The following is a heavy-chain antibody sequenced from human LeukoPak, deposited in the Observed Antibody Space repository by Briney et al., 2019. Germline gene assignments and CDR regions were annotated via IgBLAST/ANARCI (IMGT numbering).Heavy chain of an antibody. CDR3: ARGPAGPRYSSGWYSSRGGMDV. CDR1: GGSISSSNYY. D-gene: IGHD6-19*01. J-gene: IGHJ6*02. V-gene: IGHV4-61*05. CDR2: TYYSGST. Sequence: KTSETLSLTCTVSGGSISSSNYYCSWIRQPPGKGLEWIGYTYYSGSTNYNPSLKSRVTISVDTSKNQFSLKLSSVTAADTAVYYCARGPAGPRYSSGWYSSRGGMDVWGQGTTVTVSS.